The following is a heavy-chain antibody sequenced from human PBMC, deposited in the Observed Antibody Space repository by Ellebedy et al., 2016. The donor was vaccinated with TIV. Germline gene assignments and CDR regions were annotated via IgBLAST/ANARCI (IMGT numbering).Heavy chain of an antibody. CDR3: AKAPYTSSSDDYFDL. V-gene: IGHV3-23*01. CDR2: ISGSATIT. CDR1: GFTFRSYP. J-gene: IGHJ4*02. Sequence: GESLKISCAASGFTFRSYPMNWVRQAPGKGLEWVSTISGSATITYADSMKGRFTISRDYSKNTLFLQMNSLTPEDTAFYYCAKAPYTSSSDDYFDLWGQGTLVTVSS. D-gene: IGHD6-6*01.